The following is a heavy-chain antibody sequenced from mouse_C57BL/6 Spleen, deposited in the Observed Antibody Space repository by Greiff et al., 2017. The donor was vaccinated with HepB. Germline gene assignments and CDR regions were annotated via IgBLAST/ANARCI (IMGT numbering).Heavy chain of an antibody. D-gene: IGHD1-1*01. V-gene: IGHV14-2*01. CDR3: ASPLITTVVAPYAFDY. CDR2: IDPEDGDT. J-gene: IGHJ4*01. Sequence: EVQVVESGAELVKPGASVKLSCTASGFNIKDYYMHWVKQRTEQGLEWIGRIDPEDGDTKYAPKFQGKATITADTSSNTAYLQLSSLTSEATAVYYCASPLITTVVAPYAFDYWGHGTSVTASS. CDR1: GFNIKDYY.